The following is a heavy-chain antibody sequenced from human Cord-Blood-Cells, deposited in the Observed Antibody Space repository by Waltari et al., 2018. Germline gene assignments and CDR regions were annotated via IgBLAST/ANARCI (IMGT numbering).Heavy chain of an antibody. J-gene: IGHJ4*02. CDR2: ISSSGSTI. D-gene: IGHD1-26*01. CDR1: GFTFSSCE. V-gene: IGHV3-48*03. Sequence: EVQLVESGGGLVQPGGSLRLSCAASGFTFSSCEMNWARQAPGKGLEWFSYISSSGSTIYYADSVKGRFTISRDNAKNSLYLQMNSLRAEDTAVYYCARLPSGSYFDSVDYWGQGTLVTVSS. CDR3: ARLPSGSYFDSVDY.